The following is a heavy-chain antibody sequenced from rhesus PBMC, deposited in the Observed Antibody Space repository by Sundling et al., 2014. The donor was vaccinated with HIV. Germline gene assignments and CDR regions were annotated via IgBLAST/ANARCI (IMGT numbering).Heavy chain of an antibody. CDR2: ITYTETT. CDR3: ARSLVVLTAIFDY. J-gene: IGHJ4*01. V-gene: IGHV4-122*02. CDR1: GASISSDYSY. D-gene: IGHD2-15*01. Sequence: QLQLQESGPGLVKPSETLSLTCAVSGASISSDYSYWSWIRQPPGKGLEWIGYITYTETTNYSPSLKSRVTISRDTSKNQFSLKLSSVTAADTAVYYCARSLVVLTAIFDYWGQGVLVTVSS.